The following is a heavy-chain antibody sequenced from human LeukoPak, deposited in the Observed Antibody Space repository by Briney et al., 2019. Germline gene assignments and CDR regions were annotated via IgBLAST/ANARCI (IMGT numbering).Heavy chain of an antibody. D-gene: IGHD3-22*01. J-gene: IGHJ4*02. V-gene: IGHV7-4-1*02. CDR2: INTNTGNP. CDR3: ARGGYYYDSLGLSYFDY. CDR1: GYTFTSYG. Sequence: ASVKVSCKASGYTFTSYGMNWVRQAPGQGLEWMGWINTNTGNPTYAQGFTGRFVFSLDTSVSTAYLQISSLKAEDTAVYYCARGGYYYDSLGLSYFDYWGQGTLVTVSS.